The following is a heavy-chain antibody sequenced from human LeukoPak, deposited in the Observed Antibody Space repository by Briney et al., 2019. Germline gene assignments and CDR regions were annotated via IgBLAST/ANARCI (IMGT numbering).Heavy chain of an antibody. CDR2: IRYDGSNK. V-gene: IGHV3-30*02. Sequence: GGSLRLSCAASGFTFSSYGMHWVRQAPGKGLEWVAFIRYDGSNKYYADSVKGRFTISRDNSKNTLYLQMNSLRAEDTAVYYCAKDREVVGATTWWYFDLWGRGTLVTVSS. J-gene: IGHJ2*01. CDR3: AKDREVVGATTWWYFDL. CDR1: GFTFSSYG. D-gene: IGHD1-26*01.